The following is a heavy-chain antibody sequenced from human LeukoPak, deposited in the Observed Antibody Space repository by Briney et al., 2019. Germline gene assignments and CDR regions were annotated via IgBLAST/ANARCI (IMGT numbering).Heavy chain of an antibody. J-gene: IGHJ6*03. V-gene: IGHV3-74*01. CDR3: ARGPRSMYV. CDR1: GITFNNYW. Sequence: GGSLRLSCAASGITFNNYWLHWVRQAPGKGLVWVSRINSDGSSTSYADSVKGRFTISRDNAKNTLYLQMNSLRAEDTAVYYCARGPRSMYVWGKGTTVTVSS. CDR2: INSDGSST.